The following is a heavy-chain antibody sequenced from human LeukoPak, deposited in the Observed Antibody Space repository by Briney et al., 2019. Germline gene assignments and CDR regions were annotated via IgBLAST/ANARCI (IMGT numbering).Heavy chain of an antibody. J-gene: IGHJ4*02. Sequence: SETLSLTCAVYGGSFSAYFWSWIRQPPGKGLEWIGEINHSGSTDYNPSLKSRVTISVDRSKNQFSLKLSSVTAADTAVYYCARAGPLTGARGFYFDYWGQGTLVTVSS. D-gene: IGHD1-1*01. CDR2: INHSGST. CDR3: ARAGPLTGARGFYFDY. CDR1: GGSFSAYF. V-gene: IGHV4-34*01.